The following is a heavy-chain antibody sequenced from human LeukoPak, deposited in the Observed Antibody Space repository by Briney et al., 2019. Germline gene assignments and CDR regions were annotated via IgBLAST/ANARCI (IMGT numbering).Heavy chain of an antibody. CDR1: GFSFSTYA. CDR2: IIGSGASA. Sequence: PGGSLRLSCAAPGFSFSTYAMSWVRQAPGKGLEWVSGIIGSGASAYYADSVKGRFTISRDNSKNTLYLQMNSLRAEDTAIYYCTKSVAAAGTTLIDWFDPWGQGTLVTVSS. J-gene: IGHJ5*02. D-gene: IGHD6-13*01. V-gene: IGHV3-23*01. CDR3: TKSVAAAGTTLIDWFDP.